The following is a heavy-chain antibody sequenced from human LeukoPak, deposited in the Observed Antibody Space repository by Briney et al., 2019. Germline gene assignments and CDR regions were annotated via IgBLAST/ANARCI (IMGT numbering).Heavy chain of an antibody. CDR3: AKDFTTGGSGSYLDTYFDY. Sequence: PGGSLRLSCAASGFTFSSYGMHWVRQAPGKGLEWVAFIRYDGSNKYYADSVKGRFTISRDNSKNTLYLQMNSLRAEDTAVYFCAKDFTTGGSGSYLDTYFDYWGQGTLVTVSS. CDR1: GFTFSSYG. CDR2: IRYDGSNK. D-gene: IGHD3-10*01. V-gene: IGHV3-30*02. J-gene: IGHJ4*02.